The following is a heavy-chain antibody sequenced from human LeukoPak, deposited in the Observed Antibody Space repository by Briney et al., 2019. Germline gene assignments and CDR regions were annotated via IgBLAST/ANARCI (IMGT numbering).Heavy chain of an antibody. CDR1: GGSISSYY. CDR3: ARGNIGSGSYSSGYYYYGMDV. Sequence: SETLSLTCTVSGGSISSYYWSWIRQPPGKGLEWIGYIYYSGSTNYNPSLKSRVTISVDTSKNQFSLKLSSVTAADTAVYYCARGNIGSGSYSSGYYYYGMDVWGQGTTVTVSS. J-gene: IGHJ6*02. V-gene: IGHV4-59*12. CDR2: IYYSGST. D-gene: IGHD3-10*01.